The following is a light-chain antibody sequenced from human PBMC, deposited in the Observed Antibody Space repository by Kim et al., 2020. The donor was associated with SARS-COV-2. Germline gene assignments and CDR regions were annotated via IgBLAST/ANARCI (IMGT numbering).Light chain of an antibody. Sequence: DIQMTQSPSSLSASVGDRVTITSRASQTINKFINWYQQKPGEAPKLLIYGASKMQSEVPSRFSGSGSGTDFTLTVDSLQPEDFATYYCQQSYSTPPTFGQGTKVDIK. CDR2: GAS. CDR1: QTINKF. J-gene: IGKJ1*01. CDR3: QQSYSTPPT. V-gene: IGKV1-39*01.